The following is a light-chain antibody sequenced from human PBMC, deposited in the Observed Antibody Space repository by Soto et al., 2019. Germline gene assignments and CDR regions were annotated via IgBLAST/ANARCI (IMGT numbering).Light chain of an antibody. CDR1: QSISIW. CDR2: KAS. Sequence: DIQMTQSPSTLSASVGDRVASTCRASQSISIWLAWYQQKPGKAPKILIYKASSLESGVPSRFSGSGSGTEFTLTISSLQPDDFATYYCQQYSTYTPRTFGQGTKVDIK. CDR3: QQYSTYTPRT. J-gene: IGKJ1*01. V-gene: IGKV1-5*03.